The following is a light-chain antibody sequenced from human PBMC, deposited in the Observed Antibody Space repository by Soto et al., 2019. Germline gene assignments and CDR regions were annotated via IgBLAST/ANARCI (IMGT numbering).Light chain of an antibody. CDR2: GAS. CDR1: QSVSSSY. CDR3: QQYYCSPWT. J-gene: IGKJ1*01. Sequence: EIVLTQSPGTLSLSPGEIATLSCRASQSVSSSYVAWYQQKPCQSPRPRIYGASSSAIGIPDSFSGSGSVTDFTFGISSLEPDDFAVYYCQQYYCSPWTFGHRTQVYIK. V-gene: IGKV3-20*01.